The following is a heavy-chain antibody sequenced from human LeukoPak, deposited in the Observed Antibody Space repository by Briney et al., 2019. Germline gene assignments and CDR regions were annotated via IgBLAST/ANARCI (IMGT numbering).Heavy chain of an antibody. CDR2: IFGSGGSP. J-gene: IGHJ4*02. D-gene: IGHD5-18*01. CDR3: GKTTVGYSSGQKPAWPVNY. Sequence: GGSLRLSCEASGFTFGSHAMYWVRQAPGKGLEWVAGIFGSGGSPRYADSVKGRFTISRDNSRNTVYLQINSLRADDTAVYYCGKTTVGYSSGQKPAWPVNYWGQGTLVTVSS. V-gene: IGHV3-23*01. CDR1: GFTFGSHA.